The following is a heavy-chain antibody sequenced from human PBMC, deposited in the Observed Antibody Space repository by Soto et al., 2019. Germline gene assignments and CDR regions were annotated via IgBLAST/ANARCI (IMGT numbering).Heavy chain of an antibody. CDR1: GGSISSSSYY. CDR3: ARGNPVPLDY. J-gene: IGHJ4*02. CDR2: IFYSGST. D-gene: IGHD1-1*01. V-gene: IGHV4-39*07. Sequence: PSETLSLTCTVSGGSISSSSYYWGWIRQPPGKGLEWIGSIFYSGSTYYNSSLKSRVTISVDTSKNQFSLKLSSVTAADTAVYYCARGNPVPLDYWGQGTLVTVSS.